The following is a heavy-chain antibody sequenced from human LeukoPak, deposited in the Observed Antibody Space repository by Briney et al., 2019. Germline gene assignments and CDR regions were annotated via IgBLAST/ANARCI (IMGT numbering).Heavy chain of an antibody. V-gene: IGHV1-24*01. D-gene: IGHD5-12*01. J-gene: IGHJ5*02. CDR1: GYTLTELS. CDR2: FDPEDGET. CDR3: ATGPKWLRYAYNWFDP. Sequence: GASVKVSCKVSGYTLTELSMHWVRQAPGKGLEWMGGFDPEDGETIYAQKFQGRVTMTEDTSTDTAYMELSSLRSEDTAVYYCATGPKWLRYAYNWFDPWGQGTLVTVSS.